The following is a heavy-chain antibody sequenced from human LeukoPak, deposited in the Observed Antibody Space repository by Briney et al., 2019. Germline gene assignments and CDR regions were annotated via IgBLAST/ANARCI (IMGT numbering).Heavy chain of an antibody. J-gene: IGHJ6*02. Sequence: SETLSLTCTVSGGSISSSSYYWGWIRQPPGKGLEWIGEINHSGSTNYNPSLKSRVTISVDTSKNQFSLKLSSVTAADTAVYYCAREDQLAGMDVWGQGTTVTVSS. CDR3: AREDQLAGMDV. CDR2: INHSGST. D-gene: IGHD2-2*01. V-gene: IGHV4-39*07. CDR1: GGSISSSSYY.